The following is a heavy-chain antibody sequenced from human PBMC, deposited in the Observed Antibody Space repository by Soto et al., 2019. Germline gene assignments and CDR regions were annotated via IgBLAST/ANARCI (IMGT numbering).Heavy chain of an antibody. Sequence: GESLKISCKGSGYSFTSYWIGWVRQMPGKGLEWMGIIYPGDSDTRYSPSFQGQVTISADKSISTAYLQWSSLKASDTAMYYCARHKIIGYCSSGSCSDTNYGMDVWGQGTTVTVSS. D-gene: IGHD2-15*01. CDR3: ARHKIIGYCSSGSCSDTNYGMDV. CDR2: IYPGDSDT. CDR1: GYSFTSYW. V-gene: IGHV5-51*01. J-gene: IGHJ6*02.